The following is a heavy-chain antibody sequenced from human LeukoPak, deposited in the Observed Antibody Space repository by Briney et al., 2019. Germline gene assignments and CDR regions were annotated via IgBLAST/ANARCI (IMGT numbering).Heavy chain of an antibody. J-gene: IGHJ5*02. CDR2: FDPEDGET. V-gene: IGHV1-24*01. CDR1: GYTLTELS. CDR3: ATVRSSGYYVRESEWFDP. D-gene: IGHD3-22*01. Sequence: GASVNVSFKVSGYTLTELSMHWVRQAPGKGLEWMGGFDPEDGETIYAQKFQGRVTMTEDTSTDTAYMELSSLRSEDTAVYYCATVRSSGYYVRESEWFDPWGQGTLVTVSS.